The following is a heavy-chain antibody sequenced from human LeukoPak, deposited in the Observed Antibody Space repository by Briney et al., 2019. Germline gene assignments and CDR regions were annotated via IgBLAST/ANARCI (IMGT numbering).Heavy chain of an antibody. CDR2: IKNDGSET. J-gene: IGHJ4*02. Sequence: GGSLRLSCAAFGFTFSSSWMSWLRQAPGRGLEWVANIKNDGSETYYVDSVKGRFTFSRDNAKNSVFLQMNSLRPEDTAVYYCARQVGYSYGLFDQWGQGTLVIVSS. D-gene: IGHD5-18*01. CDR3: ARQVGYSYGLFDQ. V-gene: IGHV3-7*01. CDR1: GFTFSSSW.